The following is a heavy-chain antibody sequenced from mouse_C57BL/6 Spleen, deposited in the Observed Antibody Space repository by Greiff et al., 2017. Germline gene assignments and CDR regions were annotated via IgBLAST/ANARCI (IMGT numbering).Heavy chain of an antibody. CDR3: AAYYSNYEWYGDV. D-gene: IGHD2-5*01. J-gene: IGHJ1*03. Sequence: QVQLQQPGAELVRPGTSVKLSCKASGYTFTSYWMHWVKQRPGQGLEWIGVIDPSDSYTNYNQKFKCKATLTVDTSSSTAYMQLSSLTSEDSAVYYCAAYYSNYEWYGDVWGTGTTVTVSS. CDR2: IDPSDSYT. V-gene: IGHV1-59*01. CDR1: GYTFTSYW.